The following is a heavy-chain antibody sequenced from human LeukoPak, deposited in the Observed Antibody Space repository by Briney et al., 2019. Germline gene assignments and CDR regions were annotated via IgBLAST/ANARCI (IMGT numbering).Heavy chain of an antibody. Sequence: GGSLRLSCAASGFTFGSYWMSWVRQAPGKGLEWVANIKQDGSEKYYVDSVKGRFTISRDNAKNSLFLQMNSLRAEDTAVYYCARDYYDSSGYYAFDIWGQGTMVTVSS. J-gene: IGHJ3*02. D-gene: IGHD3-22*01. V-gene: IGHV3-7*01. CDR2: IKQDGSEK. CDR3: ARDYYDSSGYYAFDI. CDR1: GFTFGSYW.